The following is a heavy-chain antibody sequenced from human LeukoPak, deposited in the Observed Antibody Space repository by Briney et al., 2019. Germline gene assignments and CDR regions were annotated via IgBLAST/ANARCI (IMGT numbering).Heavy chain of an antibody. J-gene: IGHJ6*02. D-gene: IGHD4-23*01. CDR2: INCNSYTR. CDR1: GFPFHNYA. Sequence: GGSLTLSCVGSGFPFHNYAMHWVRRPPGKGLEGVSDINCNSYTRAYADSVKGRFTNPRDRARNSLHLQMDSLTPEDTALYYCAKDTGGNGSYFYAMDVGGQGTSVTVSS. V-gene: IGHV3-9*01. CDR3: AKDTGGNGSYFYAMDV.